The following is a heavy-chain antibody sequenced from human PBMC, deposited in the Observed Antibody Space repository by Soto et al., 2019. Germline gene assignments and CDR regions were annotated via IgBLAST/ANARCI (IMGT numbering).Heavy chain of an antibody. V-gene: IGHV3-21*01. CDR3: ARVNSATGSMHFDH. CDR2: ISATNTYI. CDR1: TFNFTHYT. J-gene: IGHJ4*02. Sequence: RLSCAGSTFNFTHYTLSGVRQAAVKGLEWVSSISATNTYIFYADSVKGRFTISRDNAKKSVSLQMSSLRAEDTALYYCARVNSATGSMHFDHWRQGILVTVSS. D-gene: IGHD3-9*01.